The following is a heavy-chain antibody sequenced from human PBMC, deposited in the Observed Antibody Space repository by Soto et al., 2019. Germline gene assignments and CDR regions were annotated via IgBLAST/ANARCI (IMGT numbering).Heavy chain of an antibody. CDR2: IIPIIGII. J-gene: IGHJ5*02. CDR1: GGTFSTYT. CDR3: AGEPDSHYNDSHASSYP. V-gene: IGHV1-69*08. Sequence: QVQLVQSGAEVKKPGSSVKVSCKASGGTFSTYTITWVRQAPGQGLEWMGRIIPIIGIINYAQKFQGRVTISADKFTGTACMELTGLRSDDTAVYYCAGEPDSHYNDSHASSYPWGQGTLVTVSS. D-gene: IGHD4-4*01.